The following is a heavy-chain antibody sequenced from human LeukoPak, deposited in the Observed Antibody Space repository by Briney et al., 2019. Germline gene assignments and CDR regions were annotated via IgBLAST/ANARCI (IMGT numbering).Heavy chain of an antibody. J-gene: IGHJ4*02. Sequence: ASVNVSCKASGYAFTGYYLHWVRQAPGQGLEGMGWINLNRGGTNYAPKFPGRVTMSRDKSISTAYMELRRLRSDDTAVYYCVRDRPSYYDSSVYYRENFAFWGEGTLVTVSS. V-gene: IGHV1-2*02. CDR1: GYAFTGYY. CDR2: INLNRGGT. D-gene: IGHD3-22*01. CDR3: VRDRPSYYDSSVYYRENFAF.